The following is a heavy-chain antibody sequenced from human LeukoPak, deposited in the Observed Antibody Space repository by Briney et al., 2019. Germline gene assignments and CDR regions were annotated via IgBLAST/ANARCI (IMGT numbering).Heavy chain of an antibody. D-gene: IGHD7-27*01. J-gene: IGHJ4*02. CDR2: IDHSGNT. CDR3: ARGSPIVAMIQQSTGDHYFDF. CDR1: RDNFSGYY. Sequence: PSETLSVTCAVYRDNFSGYYWNCIRQSPGKGLEWIGEIDHSGNTHYNPSLKSRLNISVDKSKNQFSLKMNSVTAEDTAVYYCARGSPIVAMIQQSTGDHYFDFWGQGTLVAVSS. V-gene: IGHV4-34*01.